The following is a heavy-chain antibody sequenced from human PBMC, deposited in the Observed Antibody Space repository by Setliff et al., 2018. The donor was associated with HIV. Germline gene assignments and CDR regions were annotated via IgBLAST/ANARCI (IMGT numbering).Heavy chain of an antibody. V-gene: IGHV4-39*01. D-gene: IGHD5-18*01. CDR1: GGSISSRSYY. J-gene: IGHJ4*02. CDR3: ARLEVRSFYGYRSSPDY. CDR2: IYYYSGST. Sequence: LSLTCTVSGGSISSRSYYWGWIRQPPGKGLEWIGYIYYYSGSTYYNPSLKSRVTISADTSKNQFSLKLSSVTAADTAVYYCARLEVRSFYGYRSSPDYWGQGTLVTVSS.